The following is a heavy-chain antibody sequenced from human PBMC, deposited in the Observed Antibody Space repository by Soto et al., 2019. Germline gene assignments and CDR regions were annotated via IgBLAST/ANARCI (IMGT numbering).Heavy chain of an antibody. V-gene: IGHV1-69*13. D-gene: IGHD6-19*01. J-gene: IGHJ4*02. CDR1: GGTFSSYA. CDR3: ARDRIAVAGPFDY. Sequence: VASVKVSCKASGGTFSSYAISWVRQAPGQGLEWMGGIIPIFGTANYAQKFQGRVTITADESTSTAYMELSSLRSEDTAVYYCARDRIAVAGPFDYWGQGTLVTVSS. CDR2: IIPIFGTA.